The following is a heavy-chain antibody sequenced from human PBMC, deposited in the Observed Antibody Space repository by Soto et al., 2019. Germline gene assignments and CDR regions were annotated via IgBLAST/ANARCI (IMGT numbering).Heavy chain of an antibody. V-gene: IGHV1-58*01. CDR2: IVVGSGNT. CDR1: GVTFTSSA. Sequence: SVKASCKSSGVTFTSSAVQWVRQARGQRLEWIGWIVVGSGNTNYAQKFQERVTITRDMSTSTAYMELSSLRSKDTAVFYCAADGAAAGGYYYGMDVWGQGTTVTVS. CDR3: AADGAAAGGYYYGMDV. D-gene: IGHD6-13*01. J-gene: IGHJ6*02.